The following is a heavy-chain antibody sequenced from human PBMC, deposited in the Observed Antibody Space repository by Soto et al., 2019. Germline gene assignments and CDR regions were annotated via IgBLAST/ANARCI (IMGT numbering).Heavy chain of an antibody. D-gene: IGHD3-10*01. CDR2: IIPLFGTL. J-gene: IGHJ4*01. V-gene: IGHV1-69*08. CDR1: GGTFSNHL. Sequence: QVQLVQSGAEVKKPGSSVNVSCKASGGTFSNHLISWVRQAPGQGLEWMGTIIPLFGTLNYAQKLQGRVTLSADRSTSTAYMGLSSLRSDDTAVYYCASGSLYGSGSYPVDYWGQGTLVTVSS. CDR3: ASGSLYGSGSYPVDY.